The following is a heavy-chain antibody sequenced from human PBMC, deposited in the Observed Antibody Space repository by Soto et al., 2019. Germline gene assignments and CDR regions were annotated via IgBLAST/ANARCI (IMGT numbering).Heavy chain of an antibody. CDR1: GYTFTGYY. Sequence: ASVKVSCKASGYTFTGYYIHWVRQAPGQGLEWMGWVNPNSGGTNYAQKFQGWVTMTRDTSISTAYMELSRLRSDDTAVYYCARDLSTPRYCSGGSCYSTQGWFDPWGQGTLVTVSS. CDR2: VNPNSGGT. J-gene: IGHJ5*02. D-gene: IGHD2-15*01. CDR3: ARDLSTPRYCSGGSCYSTQGWFDP. V-gene: IGHV1-2*04.